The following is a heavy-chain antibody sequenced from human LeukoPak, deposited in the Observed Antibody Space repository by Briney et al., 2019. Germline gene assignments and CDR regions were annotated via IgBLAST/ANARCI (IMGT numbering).Heavy chain of an antibody. CDR2: IYSGGST. D-gene: IGHD6-19*01. CDR3: AKDVVAGYHAFDI. J-gene: IGHJ3*02. V-gene: IGHV3-53*01. CDR1: GFTVSSNY. Sequence: GGSLRLSCAASGFTVSSNYMSWVRQAPGKRLEWVSVIYSGGSTYYADSVKGRFTISRDNSMNTLYLQMNSLRAEDTAVYYCAKDVVAGYHAFDIWGQGTMVTVSS.